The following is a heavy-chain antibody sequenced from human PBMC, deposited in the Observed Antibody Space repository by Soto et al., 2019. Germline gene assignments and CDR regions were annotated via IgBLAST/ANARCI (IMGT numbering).Heavy chain of an antibody. Sequence: GSLRLSCAASGFIFSTYAINWVRQAPGKGLEWVSAIGSSGDSAYYAESARGRFTVSRDNSINTLYLQMRSLRPEDTAVYYCAHPRGYGVFDAVDIWGQGTMVTVSS. J-gene: IGHJ3*02. CDR2: IGSSGDSA. CDR3: AHPRGYGVFDAVDI. D-gene: IGHD4-17*01. CDR1: GFIFSTYA. V-gene: IGHV3-23*01.